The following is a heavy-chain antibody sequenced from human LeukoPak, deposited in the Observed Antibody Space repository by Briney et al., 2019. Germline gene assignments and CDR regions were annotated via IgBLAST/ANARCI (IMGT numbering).Heavy chain of an antibody. J-gene: IGHJ4*02. D-gene: IGHD1-26*01. Sequence: PGGSLRLSCAASGFSFSTYWMSWVRQAPEKGLEWVANIKQDGSEKHYVDSVMGRFTISRDNAKNSLYLQMNSLRADDSAVYYCARGGAYRFDYWGQGTLLTVSS. CDR2: IKQDGSEK. V-gene: IGHV3-7*01. CDR3: ARGGAYRFDY. CDR1: GFSFSTYW.